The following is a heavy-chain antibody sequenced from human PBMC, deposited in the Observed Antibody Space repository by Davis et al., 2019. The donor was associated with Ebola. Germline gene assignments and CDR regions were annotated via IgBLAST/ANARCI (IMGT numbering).Heavy chain of an antibody. J-gene: IGHJ4*02. CDR3: AKSYSNYVWYFDY. D-gene: IGHD4-11*01. CDR1: GFTFTNVW. CDR2: IRSEGAGGTR. V-gene: IGHV3-15*07. Sequence: PGGSLRLSCAASGFTFTNVWMNWVRQAPGKGLEWVGRIRSEGAGGTRDYAASAKGRFTIWRDDSKSTVYLQMNSLRAEDTAVYYCAKSYSNYVWYFDYWGQGTLVTVSS.